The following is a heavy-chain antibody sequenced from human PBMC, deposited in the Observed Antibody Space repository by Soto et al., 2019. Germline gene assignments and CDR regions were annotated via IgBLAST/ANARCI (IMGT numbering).Heavy chain of an antibody. V-gene: IGHV3-23*01. Sequence: EVQLLESGGGLVQSGGSLRLSCAASGFTFSIYAMSWVRQAPGKGLEWVSAISGSGDYTYYADSVKGRFAISRDNSKNTLYLQMNSLRAEDTAVYYCAKVLKAVAGTYDYWGQGTLVTVSS. CDR3: AKVLKAVAGTYDY. CDR2: ISGSGDYT. CDR1: GFTFSIYA. J-gene: IGHJ4*02. D-gene: IGHD6-19*01.